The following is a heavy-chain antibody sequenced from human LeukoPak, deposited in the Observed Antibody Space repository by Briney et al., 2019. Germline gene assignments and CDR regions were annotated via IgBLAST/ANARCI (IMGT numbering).Heavy chain of an antibody. D-gene: IGHD6-13*01. Sequence: GGSLRLSCAASGFTFSSYAMSWVRQAPGKGLEWVSAISGSGGSTYYADSVKGRFTISRDNSKNTLYLQMNSLRAEDTAVYYCAKGARFSIAAAGAHFDYWGQGTLVTVSS. V-gene: IGHV3-23*01. CDR2: ISGSGGST. CDR3: AKGARFSIAAAGAHFDY. J-gene: IGHJ4*02. CDR1: GFTFSSYA.